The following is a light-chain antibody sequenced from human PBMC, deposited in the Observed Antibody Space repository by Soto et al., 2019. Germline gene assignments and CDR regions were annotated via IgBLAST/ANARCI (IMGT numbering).Light chain of an antibody. J-gene: IGLJ2*01. CDR1: SSDVGGYDY. CDR3: SSFAGSRAPVV. CDR2: EVT. V-gene: IGLV2-8*01. Sequence: QSVLTQPASVSGSPGQSITISCTGTSSDVGGYDYVSWYQHHPGKAPKLTIYEVTKRPSGVPDRFSGSKSGNTASLTVSGLQAEDEADYYCSSFAGSRAPVVFGGGTKLTVL.